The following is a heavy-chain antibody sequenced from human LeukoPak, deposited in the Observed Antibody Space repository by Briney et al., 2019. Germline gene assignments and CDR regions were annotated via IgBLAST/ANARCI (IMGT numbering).Heavy chain of an antibody. CDR3: APQQAYSPYNWFDP. CDR2: IHPDGSIT. J-gene: IGHJ5*02. V-gene: IGHV3-74*03. CDR1: GFTITNYW. D-gene: IGHD5-12*01. Sequence: GGSLRLSCVGSGFTITNYWMHWVRQAPGTGLVWVSRIHPDGSITAYADSVKGRFTISRDNAKNTLYLQMNSLRAEDTAVYYCAPQQAYSPYNWFDPWGQGTLVTVSS.